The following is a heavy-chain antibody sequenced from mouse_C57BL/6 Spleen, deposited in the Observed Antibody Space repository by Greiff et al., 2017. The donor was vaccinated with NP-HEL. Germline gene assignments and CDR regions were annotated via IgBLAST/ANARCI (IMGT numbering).Heavy chain of an antibody. CDR1: GFTFSDYY. CDR2: INYDGSST. J-gene: IGHJ2*01. V-gene: IGHV5-16*01. D-gene: IGHD2-4*01. CDR3: ARDDYGFDY. Sequence: EVQVVESKGGLVQPGSSMKLSCTASGFTFSDYYMAWVRQVPEKGLEWVANINYDGSSTYYLDSLKSRFIISRDNAKNILYLQMSSLKSEDTATYYCARDDYGFDYWGQGTTLTVSS.